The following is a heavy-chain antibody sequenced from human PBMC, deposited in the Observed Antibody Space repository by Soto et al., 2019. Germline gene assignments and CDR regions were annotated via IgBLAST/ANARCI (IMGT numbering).Heavy chain of an antibody. Sequence: QGLLVQSGAEVKKPGSSVKVSCKAPGGTLSTYTLTWLRQAPGQGPEWMGRIIPALDIEEYAQQFQGRVTITADTSTSTAYMELQSLRSDDTAVYYCAAVAGTSAFVGYFEYWGQGTLVTVAS. J-gene: IGHJ4*02. CDR1: GGTLSTYT. CDR2: IIPALDIE. CDR3: AAVAGTSAFVGYFEY. D-gene: IGHD6-19*01. V-gene: IGHV1-69*02.